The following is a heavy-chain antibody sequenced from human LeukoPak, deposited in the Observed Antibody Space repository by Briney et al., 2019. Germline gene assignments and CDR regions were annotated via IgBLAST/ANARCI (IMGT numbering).Heavy chain of an antibody. D-gene: IGHD3-10*01. Sequence: GGSLRLSCAASGFTFSSYGMSWVRQAPGKGLEWVSAISGSGGGTYYADSVKGRFTISRDNSKNTLYLQMNSLRAEDTAVYYCAKDIRSMVRGVNWFDPWGQGTLVTVSS. J-gene: IGHJ5*02. CDR3: AKDIRSMVRGVNWFDP. V-gene: IGHV3-23*01. CDR2: ISGSGGGT. CDR1: GFTFSSYG.